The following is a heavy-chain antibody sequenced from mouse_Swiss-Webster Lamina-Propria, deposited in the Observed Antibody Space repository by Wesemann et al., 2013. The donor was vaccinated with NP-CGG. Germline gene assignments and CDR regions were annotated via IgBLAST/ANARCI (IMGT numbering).Heavy chain of an antibody. D-gene: IGHD1-1*01. CDR2: ISSGGSYT. J-gene: IGHJ2*01. CDR3: ARHSGSSLDY. V-gene: IGHV5-9-1*01. Sequence: EVMLVESGGGLVKPGGSLKLSCAASGFTFSSYAMSWVRQTPEKRLEWVATISSGGSYTYYPDSVKGRFTISRDNAKNTLYLQMSSLKSEDTAMYYCARHSGSSLDYWGQGTTLTVSS. CDR1: GFTFSSYA.